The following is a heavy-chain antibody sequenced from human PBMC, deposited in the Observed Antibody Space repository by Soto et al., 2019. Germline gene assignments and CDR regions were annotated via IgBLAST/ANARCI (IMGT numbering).Heavy chain of an antibody. D-gene: IGHD1-26*01. CDR1: GFTFSDFW. CDR2: IKEDGSET. J-gene: IGHJ4*02. V-gene: IGHV3-7*05. Sequence: EVQLVESGGNLVQPGGSLRLSCAASGFTFSDFWMSWVRRAPGRGLEWVANIKEDGSETYYVDSVEGRFTISRDNAKKSLYLQMNILRAEHTALYYCARGGSHTSDSWGQGALVTVSS. CDR3: ARGGSHTSDS.